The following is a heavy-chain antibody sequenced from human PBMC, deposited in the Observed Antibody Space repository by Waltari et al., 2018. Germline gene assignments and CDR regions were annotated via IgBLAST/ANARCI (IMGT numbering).Heavy chain of an antibody. CDR2: VSPILGTA. J-gene: IGHJ4*02. V-gene: IGHV1-69*08. Sequence: QVQLVQSGAEVKKPGSSVKVSCKASGGTFSSYAISWVRQAPGQGLEWMGRVSPILGTANYAQKFQGRVTITADKSTSTAYMELSSLRSEDTAVYYCARSDILTGPSHFDYWGQGTLVTVSS. CDR1: GGTFSSYA. D-gene: IGHD3-9*01. CDR3: ARSDILTGPSHFDY.